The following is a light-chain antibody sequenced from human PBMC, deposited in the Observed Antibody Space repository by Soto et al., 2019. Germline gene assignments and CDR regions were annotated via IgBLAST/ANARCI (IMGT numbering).Light chain of an antibody. Sequence: QSVLTQPASVSASPGQSITISCTGTSSDVGGYNYVCWYQQHPGKAPKLIIYDVTKRPSGVSNRFSGSKSGNTASLSISGLQAEDEADYYCSSYTSTNTVVFGGGTKVTVL. CDR2: DVT. CDR3: SSYTSTNTVV. J-gene: IGLJ2*01. V-gene: IGLV2-14*01. CDR1: SSDVGGYNY.